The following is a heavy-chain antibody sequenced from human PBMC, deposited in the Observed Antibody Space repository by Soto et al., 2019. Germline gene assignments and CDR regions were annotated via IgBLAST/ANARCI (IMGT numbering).Heavy chain of an antibody. D-gene: IGHD3-22*01. CDR2: IGSSDGST. J-gene: IGHJ4*02. Sequence: PGESLKISCAASGFTFSNYAMSWVRQAPGKGLEWVSGIGSSDGSTYYVDSVKGRFTISRDNSKNTLYLHMNSLRVEDTAVYYCAPGRQRIVDYWGTGPVVTVSS. CDR1: GFTFSNYA. CDR3: APGRQRIVDY. V-gene: IGHV3-23*01.